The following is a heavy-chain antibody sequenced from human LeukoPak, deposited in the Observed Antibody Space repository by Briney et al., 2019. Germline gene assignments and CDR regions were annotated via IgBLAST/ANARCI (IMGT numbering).Heavy chain of an antibody. V-gene: IGHV3-23*01. CDR1: GLTFSNYA. Sequence: GGSLRLSCAASGLTFSNYAMSWVRQAPGKGLEWVSAISGSGGSTYYADPVKGRFTISRDNSKNTLYLQMNSLRAEDTAVYYCARSGTSYAFDIWGQGTMVTVSS. CDR2: ISGSGGST. CDR3: ARSGTSYAFDI. J-gene: IGHJ3*02. D-gene: IGHD1-7*01.